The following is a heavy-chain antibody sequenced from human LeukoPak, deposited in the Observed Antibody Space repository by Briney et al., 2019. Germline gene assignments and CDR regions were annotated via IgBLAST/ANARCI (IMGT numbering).Heavy chain of an antibody. CDR3: ARDWDFWSGLNWFDP. D-gene: IGHD3-3*01. CDR1: GGSISSYY. Sequence: SETLSLTCTVFGGSISSYYWSWIRQPAGKGLEWIGRIYTSGSTNYNPSLKSRVTMSVDTSKNQFSLKLSSVTAADTAVYYCARDWDFWSGLNWFDPWGQGTLVTVSS. V-gene: IGHV4-4*07. J-gene: IGHJ5*02. CDR2: IYTSGST.